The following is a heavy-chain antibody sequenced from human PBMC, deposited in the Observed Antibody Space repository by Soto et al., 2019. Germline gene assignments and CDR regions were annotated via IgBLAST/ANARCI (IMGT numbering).Heavy chain of an antibody. CDR1: GGTFSSYA. CDR3: ARGGIHCTNGVCSRIYYYYYYGMDV. CDR2: IIPIFGTA. V-gene: IGHV1-69*13. J-gene: IGHJ6*02. D-gene: IGHD2-8*01. Sequence: SVKVSCKASGGTFSSYAISWVRQPPGQGLEWLGGIIPIFGTANYAQKFQGRVTITADESTSTAYMELSSLRSEDTAVYYCARGGIHCTNGVCSRIYYYYYYGMDVWGQGTTVTVSS.